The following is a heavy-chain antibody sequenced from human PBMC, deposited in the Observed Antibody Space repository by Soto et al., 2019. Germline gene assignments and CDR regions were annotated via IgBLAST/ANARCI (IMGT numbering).Heavy chain of an antibody. CDR2: VFHSGST. J-gene: IGHJ3*02. V-gene: IGHV4-59*01. D-gene: IGHD3-3*01. CDR1: GGSIHNNY. CDR3: ASIFGVVMNVFDI. Sequence: SETLSLTCHVSGGSIHNNYWSWIRQRPGRGLEWIGFVFHSGSTNYNPSLKSRVTISVDTSKNQFSLKLSSVTAADTAVYYCASIFGVVMNVFDIWGQGTMVTVSS.